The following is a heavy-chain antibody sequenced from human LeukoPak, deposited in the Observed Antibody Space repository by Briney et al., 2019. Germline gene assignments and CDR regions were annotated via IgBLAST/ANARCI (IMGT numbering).Heavy chain of an antibody. J-gene: IGHJ4*02. CDR2: INHSGST. CDR3: ARYEQQLVPFDY. D-gene: IGHD6-13*01. V-gene: IGHV4-34*01. Sequence: SETLSLTCAVYGGSFSGYYWSWIRQPPGKGLEWIGEINHSGSTNYNPSLKSRVTISVDTSKNQFSLKLSSVTAADTAVYYCARYEQQLVPFDYWGQGTLVIVSS. CDR1: GGSFSGYY.